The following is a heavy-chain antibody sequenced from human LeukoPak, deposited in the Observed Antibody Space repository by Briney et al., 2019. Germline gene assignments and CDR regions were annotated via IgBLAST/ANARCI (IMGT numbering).Heavy chain of an antibody. CDR3: ARDEREGYYYDSSGYPLDY. V-gene: IGHV3-48*02. Sequence: GGSLRLSCAASGFTFSSYNMNWVRQAPGKGLEWVSYISSSSSTIYYADSVKGRFTISRDNAKNSLYVQMNSLRDEDTAVNYCARDEREGYYYDSSGYPLDYWGQGTLVTVSS. CDR2: ISSSSSTI. CDR1: GFTFSSYN. J-gene: IGHJ4*02. D-gene: IGHD3-22*01.